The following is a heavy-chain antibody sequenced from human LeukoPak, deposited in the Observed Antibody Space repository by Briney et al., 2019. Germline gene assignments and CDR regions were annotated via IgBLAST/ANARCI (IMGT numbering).Heavy chain of an antibody. CDR1: GFTFSSYS. V-gene: IGHV3-21*01. Sequence: PGGSLRLSCAASGFTFSSYSMNWVRQAPGRGLEWVSSISSTGSYIYYADSVKGRFTISRDNAKNSLYLQVNSLRDANTGAYYCVRDDYYVSSGYATWIDYWGQGTLVTVSS. D-gene: IGHD3-22*01. CDR2: ISSTGSYI. J-gene: IGHJ4*02. CDR3: VRDDYYVSSGYATWIDY.